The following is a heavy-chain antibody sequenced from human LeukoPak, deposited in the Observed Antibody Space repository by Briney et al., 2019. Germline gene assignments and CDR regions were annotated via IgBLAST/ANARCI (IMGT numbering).Heavy chain of an antibody. V-gene: IGHV4-34*01. D-gene: IGHD4-17*01. CDR3: ARRRLRRVFSH. CDR2: INHSGST. J-gene: IGHJ4*02. Sequence: SETLSLTCAVYGGSFSGYYWSWIRQPPGKGLEWIGEINHSGSTNYNPSLKSRVTISVDTSKNQFSLKLSSVTAADTAVYYCARRRLRRVFSHWGQGTLVTVSS. CDR1: GGSFSGYY.